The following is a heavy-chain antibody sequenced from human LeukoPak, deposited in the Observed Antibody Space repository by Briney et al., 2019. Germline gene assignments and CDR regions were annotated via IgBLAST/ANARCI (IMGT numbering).Heavy chain of an antibody. CDR3: AKAGIAVPATPEY. Sequence: GGSLRLSCAASGFTFSSYAMNWVRQAPGKGREWVSVFSISGGTTDYSDSVKGRFIISRDNSKNTLYLQMNSQRAEDTAVYYCAKAGIAVPATPEYCGQGTQVTVSS. CDR1: GFTFSSYA. CDR2: FSISGGTT. J-gene: IGHJ4*02. D-gene: IGHD6-19*01. V-gene: IGHV3-23*01.